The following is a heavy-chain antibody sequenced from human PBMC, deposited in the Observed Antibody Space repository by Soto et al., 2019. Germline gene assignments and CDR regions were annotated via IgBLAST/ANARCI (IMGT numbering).Heavy chain of an antibody. CDR3: ARGLDYEDSLVLFDY. V-gene: IGHV1-8*01. J-gene: IGHJ4*02. CDR1: GYTFTSYD. CDR2: MNPNSGNT. D-gene: IGHD4-17*01. Sequence: ASVKVSCKASGYTFTSYDINWVGQATGQGLEWMGWMNPNSGNTGYAQKFQGRVTMTRNTSISTAYMELSSLRSEDTAVYYCARGLDYEDSLVLFDYWGQGTLVTVSS.